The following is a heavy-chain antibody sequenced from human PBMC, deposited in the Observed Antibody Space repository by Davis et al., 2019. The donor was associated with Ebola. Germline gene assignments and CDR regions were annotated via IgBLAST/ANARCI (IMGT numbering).Heavy chain of an antibody. V-gene: IGHV1-69*13. J-gene: IGHJ3*02. CDR1: GGTFSSYA. CDR2: IIPIFGTA. Sequence: SVKVSCKASGGTFSSYAISWVRQAPGQGLEWMGGIIPIFGTANYAQKFQGRVTITADESTSTAYMELSSLRSEDTAVYYCARDRLGELRGPLRAFDIWGQGTMVTVSS. CDR3: ARDRLGELRGPLRAFDI. D-gene: IGHD1-7*01.